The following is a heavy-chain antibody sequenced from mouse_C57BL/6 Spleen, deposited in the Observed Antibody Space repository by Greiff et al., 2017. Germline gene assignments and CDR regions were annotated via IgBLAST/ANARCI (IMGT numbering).Heavy chain of an antibody. CDR2: IWSGGST. D-gene: IGHD1-1*01. Sequence: VKLVESGPGLVQPSQSLSITCTVSGFSLTSYGVHWVRQSPGKGLEWLGVIWSGGSTDYKAAFISRLSSSKDNSKSQVFFKMNSLQADDTAIYYCASSSYWYFDVWGTGTTGTVSS. CDR1: GFSLTSYG. CDR3: ASSSYWYFDV. V-gene: IGHV2-2*01. J-gene: IGHJ1*03.